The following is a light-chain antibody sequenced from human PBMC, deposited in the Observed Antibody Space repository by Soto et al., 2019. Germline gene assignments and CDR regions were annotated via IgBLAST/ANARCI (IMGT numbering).Light chain of an antibody. CDR2: DVS. CDR3: SSYTSSSTPVV. V-gene: IGLV2-14*01. J-gene: IGLJ2*01. CDR1: SSDVGGYNY. Sequence: QSALTQPASVSGSPGQSTTISCTGTSSDVGGYNYVSWYQQHPGKAPKLMIYDVSNRPSGVSTRFSGSKSGNTASLTISGLLGEDEADYYCSSYTSSSTPVVFGGGTQLTVL.